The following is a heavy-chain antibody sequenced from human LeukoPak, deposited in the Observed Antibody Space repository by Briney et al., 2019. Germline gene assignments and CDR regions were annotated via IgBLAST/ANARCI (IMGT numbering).Heavy chain of an antibody. V-gene: IGHV1-8*01. Sequence: GASVKVSCKASGYTFTSYDINWVRQATGQGLEWMGWMNPNSGNTGYAQKFQGRVTMTRNTSISTAYMELSSLRSEDTAVYYCARDDILTGSDAFDIWGQGTMVTVSS. CDR1: GYTFTSYD. CDR3: ARDDILTGSDAFDI. CDR2: MNPNSGNT. D-gene: IGHD3-9*01. J-gene: IGHJ3*02.